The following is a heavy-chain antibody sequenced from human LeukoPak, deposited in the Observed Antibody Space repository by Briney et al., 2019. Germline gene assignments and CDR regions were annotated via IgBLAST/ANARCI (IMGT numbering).Heavy chain of an antibody. V-gene: IGHV4-34*01. CDR2: INHGGST. D-gene: IGHD6-19*01. J-gene: IGHJ6*02. Sequence: SETLSLTCAVYGGSFSGYYWSWIRQPPGKGLEGIGEINHGGSTNYNPSLKSRVTISVDTSKNQFSLKLSSVTAAATAVYYCARLLRIAVAGNYYYYYGMDVWGQGTTVTVSS. CDR1: GGSFSGYY. CDR3: ARLLRIAVAGNYYYYYGMDV.